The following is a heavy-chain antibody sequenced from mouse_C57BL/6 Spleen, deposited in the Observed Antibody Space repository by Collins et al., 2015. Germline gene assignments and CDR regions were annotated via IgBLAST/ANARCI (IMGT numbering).Heavy chain of an antibody. J-gene: IGHJ4*01. D-gene: IGHD2-2*01. CDR3: TRGKAYGYDDAMDY. CDR2: ISSGGDYI. Sequence: SYAMSWVRQTPEKRLEWVAYISSGGDYIYYADTVKGRFTISRDNARNTLYLQMSSLKSEDTAMYYCTRGKAYGYDDAMDYWGQGTSVTVPS. CDR1: SYA. V-gene: IGHV5-9-1*02.